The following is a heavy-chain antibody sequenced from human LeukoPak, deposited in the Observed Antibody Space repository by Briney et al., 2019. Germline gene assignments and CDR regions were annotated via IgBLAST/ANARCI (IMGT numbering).Heavy chain of an antibody. CDR2: ISAYNGNT. J-gene: IGHJ4*02. D-gene: IGHD6-13*01. V-gene: IGHV1-18*01. CDR3: ARDLSGPVTPKYSSSWYDY. CDR1: GYTFTSYG. Sequence: ASVKVSCKASGYTFTSYGISWVRQAPGQGLEWMGWISAYNGNTNYAQKLQGRVTMTTDTSTSTAYMELRSLRSDDTAVYYCARDLSGPVTPKYSSSWYDYWGQGTLVTVSS.